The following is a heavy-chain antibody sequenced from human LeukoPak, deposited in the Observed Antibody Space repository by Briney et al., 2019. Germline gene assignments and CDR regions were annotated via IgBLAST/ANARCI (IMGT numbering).Heavy chain of an antibody. J-gene: IGHJ3*02. CDR3: ARERENYYDSTYDAFDI. CDR1: GYTFTSYY. CDR2: INPSGGST. D-gene: IGHD3-22*01. Sequence: ASVKVSCEASGYTFTSYYMHWVRQAPGQGLEWMGIINPSGGSTSYAQKFQGRVTMTRDTSTSTVYMELSSLRSEDTAVYYCARERENYYDSTYDAFDIWGQGTMVTVSS. V-gene: IGHV1-46*01.